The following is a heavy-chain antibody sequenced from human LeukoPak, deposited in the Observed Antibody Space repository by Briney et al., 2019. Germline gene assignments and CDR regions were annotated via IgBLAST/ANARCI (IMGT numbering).Heavy chain of an antibody. D-gene: IGHD2-2*02. Sequence: ASVKVSCKASGYTFTSYGISWVRQAPGQGLEWMGWISAYNGNTNYAQKLQGRVTMTTDTSTSTAYMELRSLRSDDTAVYYCARGSSWGSSTSCYSCDYWGQGTLVTVSS. CDR3: ARGSSWGSSTSCYSCDY. CDR1: GYTFTSYG. V-gene: IGHV1-18*01. CDR2: ISAYNGNT. J-gene: IGHJ4*02.